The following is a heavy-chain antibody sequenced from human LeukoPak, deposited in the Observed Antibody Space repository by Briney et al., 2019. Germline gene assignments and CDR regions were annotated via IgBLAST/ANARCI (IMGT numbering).Heavy chain of an antibody. CDR2: IYTSGST. CDR1: GGSISSGSYY. J-gene: IGHJ3*02. D-gene: IGHD3-10*02. Sequence: SETLSLTCTVSGGSISSGSYYWSWIRQPAGKGLEWIGRIYTSGSTNYNPSLKSRVTISVDTSKNQFSLKLSSVTAADTAVYYWARVFAPHDAFDIGGQGKMVTVSS. CDR3: ARVFAPHDAFDI. V-gene: IGHV4-61*02.